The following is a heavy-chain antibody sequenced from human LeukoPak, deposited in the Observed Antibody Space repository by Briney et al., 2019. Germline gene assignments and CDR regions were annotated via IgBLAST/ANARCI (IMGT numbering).Heavy chain of an antibody. Sequence: AGSLRLYCAASGFTFSSYAMSWVRQAPGQGLEWVSAISGSGGSTYYADSVKGRFTISRDNSKNTLYLQMNSLRAEDTAVYYCAKALQWELLFPHWGQGTLVTVSS. D-gene: IGHD1-26*01. CDR1: GFTFSSYA. J-gene: IGHJ4*02. CDR2: ISGSGGST. CDR3: AKALQWELLFPH. V-gene: IGHV3-23*01.